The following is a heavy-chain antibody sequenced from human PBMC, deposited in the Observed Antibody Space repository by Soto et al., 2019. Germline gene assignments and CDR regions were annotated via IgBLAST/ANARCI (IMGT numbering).Heavy chain of an antibody. J-gene: IGHJ6*02. D-gene: IGHD3-9*01. CDR3: AKDQNTNSDILTGYYTEARMDYYYGMDV. Sequence: GGSLRLSCAASGFTFSSYAMSWVRQAPGKGLEWVSAISGSGGSTYYADSVKGRFTISRDNSKNTLYLQMNSLRAEDTAVYYCAKDQNTNSDILTGYYTEARMDYYYGMDVWGQGTTVTVSS. CDR1: GFTFSSYA. V-gene: IGHV3-23*01. CDR2: ISGSGGST.